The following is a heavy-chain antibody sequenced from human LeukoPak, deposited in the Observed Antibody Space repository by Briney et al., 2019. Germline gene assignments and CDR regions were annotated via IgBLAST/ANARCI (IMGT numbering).Heavy chain of an antibody. Sequence: ASVKVSCKASGYTFTSYGISWVRQAPGQGLEWMGWISAYNGNTNYAQKLQGRVTMTTDTSTSTAYMELRSLRSDDTAVYYCAREGGPFYDILTGFKNWFDPWGQGTLVTVSS. CDR3: AREGGPFYDILTGFKNWFDP. CDR2: ISAYNGNT. CDR1: GYTFTSYG. D-gene: IGHD3-9*01. V-gene: IGHV1-18*01. J-gene: IGHJ5*02.